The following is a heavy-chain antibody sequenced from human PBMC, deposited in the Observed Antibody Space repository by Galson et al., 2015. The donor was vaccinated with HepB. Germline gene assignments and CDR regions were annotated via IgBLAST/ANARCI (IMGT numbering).Heavy chain of an antibody. J-gene: IGHJ2*01. CDR3: ARVSSSSWSFDL. CDR2: ISSSSSYI. D-gene: IGHD6-13*01. CDR1: GFTFSSYS. Sequence: SLRLSCAASGFTFSSYSMNWVRQAPGKGLEWVSSISSSSSYIYYADSVKGRFTISRDNAKNSLYLQMNSLRAEDTAVYYCARVSSSSWSFDLWGRGTLVTVSS. V-gene: IGHV3-21*01.